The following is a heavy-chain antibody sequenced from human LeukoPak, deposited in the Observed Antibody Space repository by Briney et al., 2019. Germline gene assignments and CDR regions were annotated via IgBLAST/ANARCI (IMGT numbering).Heavy chain of an antibody. CDR3: ARMYYRSGWSFFDH. J-gene: IGHJ4*02. V-gene: IGHV1-46*01. CDR2: INHSGGST. CDR1: GYTITNNY. Sequence: ASVKVSCKASGYTITNNYMHWVRQAPGQGLEWRGIINHSGGSTSYAQKFQGRVTMTRDTSTSTVYMELSSLRSEDTAVYYCARMYYRSGWSFFDHWGQGTLVTVSS. D-gene: IGHD6-19*01.